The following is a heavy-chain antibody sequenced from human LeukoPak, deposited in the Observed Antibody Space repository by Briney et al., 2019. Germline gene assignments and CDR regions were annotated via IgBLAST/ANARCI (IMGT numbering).Heavy chain of an antibody. Sequence: GGSLRLSCAASGFTFSSHWIDWVGQAPGKGVVWVSGINRDGSSTSYADSVKGRFTISRDNAKNTLYLQMNSLRAEDTAVYYCARGSGNEPFDYWGQGTLVTVSS. CDR3: ARGSGNEPFDY. V-gene: IGHV3-74*01. J-gene: IGHJ4*02. D-gene: IGHD5-12*01. CDR2: INRDGSST. CDR1: GFTFSSHW.